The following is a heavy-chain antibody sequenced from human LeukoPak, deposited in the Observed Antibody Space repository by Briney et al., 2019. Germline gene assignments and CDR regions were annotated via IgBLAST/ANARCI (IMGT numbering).Heavy chain of an antibody. CDR1: GFTFSSYG. CDR2: ISGSGGST. J-gene: IGHJ3*02. Sequence: SGGSLRLSCAASGFTFSSYGMSWVRQAPGKGLEWVSAISGSGGSTYYADSVKGRFTISRDNFQNTVNLQMNSLRAEDTAVYYCAKVTVTGTRGAFDIWGQGTMVTVSS. CDR3: AKVTVTGTRGAFDI. D-gene: IGHD6-19*01. V-gene: IGHV3-23*01.